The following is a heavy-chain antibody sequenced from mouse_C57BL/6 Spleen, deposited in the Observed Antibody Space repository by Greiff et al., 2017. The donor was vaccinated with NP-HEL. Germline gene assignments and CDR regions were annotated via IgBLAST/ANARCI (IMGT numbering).Heavy chain of an antibody. V-gene: IGHV1-69*01. CDR1: GYTFTSYW. J-gene: IGHJ1*03. CDR3: ARGFITTVVAHWYFEV. Sequence: VQLQQPGAELVMPGASVKLSCKASGYTFTSYWMHWVKQRPGPGLEWIGEIDPSDSYTNYNQKFQGKSTLTVDKSSSPAYMQLSSLTSEDSAVYYCARGFITTVVAHWYFEVWGTGTTVTVSS. CDR2: IDPSDSYT. D-gene: IGHD1-1*01.